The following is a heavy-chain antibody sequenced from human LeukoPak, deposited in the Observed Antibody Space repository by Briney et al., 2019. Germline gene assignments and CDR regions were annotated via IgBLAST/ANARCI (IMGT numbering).Heavy chain of an antibody. J-gene: IGHJ4*02. CDR1: GGTFRSYA. V-gene: IGHV1-69*05. CDR3: ARDPLPKYYYDSSGYYDY. CDR2: IIPIFGTA. Sequence: ASVKVSXKASGGTFRSYAISWVRQAPGQGLEWMGRIIPIFGTANYAQKFQGRVTITTDESTSTAYMELSSLRSEDTAVYYCARDPLPKYYYDSSGYYDYWGQGTLVTVSS. D-gene: IGHD3-22*01.